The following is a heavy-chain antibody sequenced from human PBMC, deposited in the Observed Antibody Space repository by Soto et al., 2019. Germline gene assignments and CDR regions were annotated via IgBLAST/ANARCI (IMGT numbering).Heavy chain of an antibody. J-gene: IGHJ5*02. V-gene: IGHV1-3*01. CDR2: INAGNGNT. CDR1: GYTFTSYA. CDR3: ARDSIEAVAGLYNCFDP. D-gene: IGHD6-19*01. Sequence: ASVKVSCKASGYTFTSYAMHWVRQAPGQRLEWMGWINAGNGNTKYSQKFQGRVTITRDTSASTAYMELSSLRSEDTAVYYCARDSIEAVAGLYNCFDPWGQGTLVTVSS.